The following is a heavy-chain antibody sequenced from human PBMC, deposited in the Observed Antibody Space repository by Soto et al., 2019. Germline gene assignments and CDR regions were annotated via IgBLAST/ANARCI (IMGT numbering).Heavy chain of an antibody. CDR1: GYTFTSYG. V-gene: IGHV1-18*01. CDR2: ISAYNGNT. CDR3: ASGIWFGEFPPGFDY. D-gene: IGHD3-10*01. J-gene: IGHJ4*02. Sequence: QVPLVQSGAEVKKPGASVKVSCKASGYTFTSYGISWVRQAPGQGLERMGWISAYNGNTNYAQKLQGRVTMTTDTSTSTAYMELRSLRSDDTAVYYCASGIWFGEFPPGFDYWGQGTLVTVSS.